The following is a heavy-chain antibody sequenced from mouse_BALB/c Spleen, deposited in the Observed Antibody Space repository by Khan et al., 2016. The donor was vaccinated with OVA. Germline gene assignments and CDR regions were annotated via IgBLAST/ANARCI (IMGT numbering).Heavy chain of an antibody. D-gene: IGHD2-4*01. V-gene: IGHV2-2*02. J-gene: IGHJ3*01. CDR1: GFSLNNYS. CDR2: IWSAGST. Sequence: QVQLKQSGPGLVQPSQSLSITCTVSGFSLNNYSIHWVRQSPGKGLEWLGVIWSAGSTDYNAAFISRLTINQDNSRSQVFFKMNSLQPNDTAIYYCARGGNDYGRVAILAYWGQGTLVTVSA. CDR3: ARGGNDYGRVAILAY.